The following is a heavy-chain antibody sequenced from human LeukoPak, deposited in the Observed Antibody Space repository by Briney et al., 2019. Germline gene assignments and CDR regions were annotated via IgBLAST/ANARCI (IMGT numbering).Heavy chain of an antibody. D-gene: IGHD3-10*01. V-gene: IGHV1-8*01. CDR3: ARADTYYYGSGSHAWFDP. J-gene: IGHJ5*02. CDR2: MNPNSGNT. CDR1: GYTFTSYD. Sequence: ASVKVSCKASGYTFTSYDINWVRQATGQGLEWMGWMNPNSGNTGYAQKFQGRVTMTRNTSISTAYMELSSLRSEDTAVYYCARADTYYYGSGSHAWFDPWGQGTLVTVSS.